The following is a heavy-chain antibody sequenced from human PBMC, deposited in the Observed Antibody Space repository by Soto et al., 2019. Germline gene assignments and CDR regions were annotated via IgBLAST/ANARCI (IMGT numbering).Heavy chain of an antibody. CDR3: AKDFVYYYGSGSPPSSIDY. CDR1: GFTFSSYA. D-gene: IGHD3-10*01. V-gene: IGHV3-23*01. J-gene: IGHJ4*02. Sequence: EVQLLESGGGLVQPGGSLRLSCAASGFTFSSYAMSWVRQAPGKGLEWVSAISGSGGSTYYADSVKGRFTISRDNSKNTLYLQMNSLRAEDTAVYYCAKDFVYYYGSGSPPSSIDYWGQGTLVTVSS. CDR2: ISGSGGST.